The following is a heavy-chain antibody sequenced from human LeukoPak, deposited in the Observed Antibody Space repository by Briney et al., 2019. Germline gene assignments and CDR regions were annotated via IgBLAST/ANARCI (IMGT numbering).Heavy chain of an antibody. CDR1: GFTFSSYS. CDR2: ISSSSSYI. V-gene: IGHV3-21*01. J-gene: IGHJ4*02. CDR3: ARDRAGSVDYFDY. Sequence: GGSLRLSCAASGFTFSSYSMNWVRQAPGKGLEWVSSISSSSSYIYYADSVKGRFTTSRDNAKNSLYLQMNSLRAEDTAVYYCARDRAGSVDYFDYWGQGTLVTVSS. D-gene: IGHD3-10*01.